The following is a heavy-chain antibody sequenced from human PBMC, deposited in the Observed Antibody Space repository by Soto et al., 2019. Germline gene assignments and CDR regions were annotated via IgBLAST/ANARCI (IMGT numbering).Heavy chain of an antibody. J-gene: IGHJ4*02. V-gene: IGHV1-18*04. D-gene: IGHD2-21*01. CDR1: GYTFTHHG. CDR3: ARDFYPVAYFFDY. Sequence: ASVKVSCKASGYTFTHHGISWVRQAPGQGLEWVGWVSGYNDKTKSAQKFQGRVTMTTDTSTSTAYMELRSLRSDDTAVYYCARDFYPVAYFFDYWGQGTLVTVSS. CDR2: VSGYNDKT.